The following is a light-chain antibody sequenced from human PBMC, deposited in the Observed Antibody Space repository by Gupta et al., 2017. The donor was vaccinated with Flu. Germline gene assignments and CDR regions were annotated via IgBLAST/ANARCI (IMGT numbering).Light chain of an antibody. Sequence: SPSSLSASEGYRVTITCQSIQDIRISLTWYQQNPGKAPKLLIYDASTLQKRVPSRFRGSGSGTEFTLTISSLQSEDIASYYCQQYHTLPTFGQGPRVDIK. V-gene: IGKV1-33*01. CDR2: DAS. J-gene: IGKJ1*01. CDR1: QDIRIS. CDR3: QQYHTLPT.